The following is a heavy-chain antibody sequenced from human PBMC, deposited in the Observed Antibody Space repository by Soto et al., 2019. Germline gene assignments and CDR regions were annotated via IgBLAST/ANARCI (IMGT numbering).Heavy chain of an antibody. D-gene: IGHD1-1*01. Sequence: GASVKVSCKASGYTFTGYYMHWVRQAPGQGLEWMGWINPNSGGAHYAQKFQGWVTVTRDTSISTAYMELSRLRSDATAVCYCARERGSGTTTYGMDVWGQGTTVTVSS. CDR2: INPNSGGA. J-gene: IGHJ6*02. V-gene: IGHV1-2*04. CDR1: GYTFTGYY. CDR3: ARERGSGTTTYGMDV.